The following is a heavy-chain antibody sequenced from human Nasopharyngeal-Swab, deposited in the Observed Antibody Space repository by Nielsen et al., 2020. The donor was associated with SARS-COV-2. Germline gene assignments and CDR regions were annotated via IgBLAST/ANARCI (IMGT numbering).Heavy chain of an antibody. CDR1: GGTFSSYA. J-gene: IGHJ4*02. V-gene: IGHV1-69*13. CDR3: ARSGYSNSDIDH. Sequence: SVKVSCKASGGTFSSYAISWVRQAPGQGLEWMGGIIPIFGTADYAQKFQDRVTITADESTSTAYMELSSLRSEDTAVYYCARSGYSNSDIDHWGQGTLVTVSS. CDR2: IIPIFGTA. D-gene: IGHD6-6*01.